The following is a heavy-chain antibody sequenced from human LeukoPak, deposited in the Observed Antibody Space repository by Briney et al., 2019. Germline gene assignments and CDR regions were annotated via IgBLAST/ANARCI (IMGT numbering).Heavy chain of an antibody. V-gene: IGHV3-53*01. Sequence: GGSLRLSCAASGFTVSSTYMSWVRQAPGKGLEWVSIIYNDGRTYYAHSVKGRSTISRDNSKNTLYLQMNSLRAEDTAVYYCAKLSMDSYYFDYWGQGTLVTVSS. CDR2: IYNDGRT. CDR1: GFTVSSTY. J-gene: IGHJ4*02. CDR3: AKLSMDSYYFDY. D-gene: IGHD3/OR15-3a*01.